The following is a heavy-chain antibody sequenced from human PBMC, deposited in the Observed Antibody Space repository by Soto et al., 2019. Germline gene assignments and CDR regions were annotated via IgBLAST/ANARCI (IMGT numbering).Heavy chain of an antibody. CDR2: ISSSSSTI. J-gene: IGHJ6*02. V-gene: IGHV3-48*02. Sequence: VGSLRLSCAASGFTFSSYEMNWVRQAPGKGLEWVSYISSSSSTIYYADSVKGRFTISRDNAKNSLYLQMNSLRDEDTAVYYCAREGCSSTSCYSYYYYYGMDVWGQGTTVTVSS. D-gene: IGHD2-2*01. CDR3: AREGCSSTSCYSYYYYYGMDV. CDR1: GFTFSSYE.